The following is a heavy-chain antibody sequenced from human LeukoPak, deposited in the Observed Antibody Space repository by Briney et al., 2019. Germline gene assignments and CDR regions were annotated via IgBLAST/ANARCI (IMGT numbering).Heavy chain of an antibody. CDR2: ISSSSSYI. J-gene: IGHJ3*02. Sequence: SGGSLRLSCAASGFTFSSYALSWVRQAPGKGLEWVSSISSSSSYIYYADSVKGRFTISRDNAKNSLYLQMNSLRAEDTAVYYCARDAGASSGYLYADAFDIWGQGTMVTVSS. CDR1: GFTFSSYA. D-gene: IGHD3-22*01. CDR3: ARDAGASSGYLYADAFDI. V-gene: IGHV3-21*01.